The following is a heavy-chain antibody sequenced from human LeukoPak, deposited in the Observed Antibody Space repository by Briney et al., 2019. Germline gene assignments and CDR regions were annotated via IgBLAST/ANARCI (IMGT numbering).Heavy chain of an antibody. CDR3: ASHYSSSSFDY. V-gene: IGHV4-59*06. J-gene: IGHJ4*02. CDR1: GGSISSYY. Sequence: SETPSLTCTVFGGSISSYYWSWIRQPPGKGLEWIGYIYYSENTYYNPSLKSRVTISVDTSKNQFSLKLNSMTAADAAMYYCASHYSSSSFDYWGQGTLVTVSS. D-gene: IGHD6-6*01. CDR2: IYYSENT.